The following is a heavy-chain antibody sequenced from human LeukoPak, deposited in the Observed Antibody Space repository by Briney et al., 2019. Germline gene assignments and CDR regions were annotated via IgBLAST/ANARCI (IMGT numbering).Heavy chain of an antibody. CDR2: IKQDGSEK. Sequence: AGGSLRLSCAASGFTFSSYWMSWVRQAPGKGLEWVANIKQDGSEKYYVDPVKGRFTISRDNAKNSLYLQMNSLRAEDTAVYYCARDGSESTGYYYALWGQGTLVTVSS. CDR1: GFTFSSYW. D-gene: IGHD3-22*01. V-gene: IGHV3-7*01. CDR3: ARDGSESTGYYYAL. J-gene: IGHJ4*02.